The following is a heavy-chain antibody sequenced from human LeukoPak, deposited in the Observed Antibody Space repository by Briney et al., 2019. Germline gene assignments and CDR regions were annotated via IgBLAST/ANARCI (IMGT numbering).Heavy chain of an antibody. J-gene: IGHJ4*02. CDR1: GLTFSSHW. D-gene: IGHD6-6*01. Sequence: GGSLRLSCAASGLTFSSHWMHWVRQAPGKGLEWVSAISSSGGDTHYADSVKGRFTTYRDNSKSTVYLQMNSLRAEDTAIYYCAKDHVPSYWGQGTLVTVSS. CDR3: AKDHVPSY. V-gene: IGHV3-23*01. CDR2: ISSSGGDT.